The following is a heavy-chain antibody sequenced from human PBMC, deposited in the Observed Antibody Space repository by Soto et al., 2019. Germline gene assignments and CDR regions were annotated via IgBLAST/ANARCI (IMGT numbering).Heavy chain of an antibody. V-gene: IGHV1-18*01. CDR1: GYTFTSYG. CDR2: ISAYNGNT. J-gene: IGHJ4*02. Sequence: ASVKVSCKASGYTFTSYGISWVRQAPGQGLEWMGWISAYNGNTNYAQKLQGRVTMTTDTSTSTAYMELRSLRSDDTAVYYCARSRDYYESSGYYPPIFDYWGQGTLVTVSS. CDR3: ARSRDYYESSGYYPPIFDY. D-gene: IGHD3-22*01.